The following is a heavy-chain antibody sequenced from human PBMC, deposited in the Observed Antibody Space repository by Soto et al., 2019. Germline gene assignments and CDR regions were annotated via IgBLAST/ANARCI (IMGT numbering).Heavy chain of an antibody. CDR2: INPIGRIT. D-gene: IGHD6-19*01. J-gene: IGHJ4*02. V-gene: IGHV1-46*01. Sequence: QVQLVQSGAEVKKPGASVQLSCKASGYTFTNYYLHWVRQAPGQRLEWMGIINPIGRITINAQKFQGRITLTRDTSTTTVYMELSNLRADDTAVYYCARERDSGWSNVLGYWGQGALVTVSS. CDR3: ARERDSGWSNVLGY. CDR1: GYTFTNYY.